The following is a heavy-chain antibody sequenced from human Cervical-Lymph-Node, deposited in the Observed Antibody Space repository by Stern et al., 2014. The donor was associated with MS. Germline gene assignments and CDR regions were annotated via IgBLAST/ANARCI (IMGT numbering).Heavy chain of an antibody. D-gene: IGHD1-26*01. J-gene: IGHJ2*01. CDR2: IIPIFGAP. CDR1: GGSFNNHA. V-gene: IGHV1-69*12. Sequence: QVQLVQSGGEVKKPGSSGKVSCMASGGSFNNHAVSWVRQAPGQGLEWMGGIIPIFGAPDYAQKFQGRVTITADESTSTVYMEFSSLRSEDTAMYYCAKGRGSYWFFDLWGRGTLVIVSS. CDR3: AKGRGSYWFFDL.